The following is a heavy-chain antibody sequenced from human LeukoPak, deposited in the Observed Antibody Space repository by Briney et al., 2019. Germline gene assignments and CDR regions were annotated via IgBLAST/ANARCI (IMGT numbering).Heavy chain of an antibody. CDR1: GYSFTSYW. CDR2: IYPGDSDT. Sequence: HGESLKISCKGSGYSFTSYWIGWVRQMPGKGLEWMGIIYPGDSDTRYSPSFQGQVTFSGDKSISTAYLQWSSLKASDTAMYYCARRLPYPSSGSGGFDYWGQGTLVTVSS. D-gene: IGHD2-15*01. J-gene: IGHJ4*02. CDR3: ARRLPYPSSGSGGFDY. V-gene: IGHV5-51*01.